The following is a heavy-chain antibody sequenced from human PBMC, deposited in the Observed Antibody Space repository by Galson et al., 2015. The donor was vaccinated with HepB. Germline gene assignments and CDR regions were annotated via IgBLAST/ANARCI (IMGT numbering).Heavy chain of an antibody. D-gene: IGHD6-13*01. V-gene: IGHV3-30*04. J-gene: IGHJ6*02. Sequence: SLRLSCAASGFTFSSYALHWVRQAPGKGLEWVAVISYDGSNKNYADSVKGRFTISRDESRNTLHLQMNSLRAEDTAIYYCARDKDPSRSWVDGLIYYGLAVWGQGTTVTVS. CDR2: ISYDGSNK. CDR3: ARDKDPSRSWVDGLIYYGLAV. CDR1: GFTFSSYA.